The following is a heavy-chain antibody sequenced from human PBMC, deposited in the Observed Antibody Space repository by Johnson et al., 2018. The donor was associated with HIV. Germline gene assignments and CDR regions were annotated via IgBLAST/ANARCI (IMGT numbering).Heavy chain of an antibody. CDR3: AVWGCSSTSCYGEGAFDI. J-gene: IGHJ3*02. V-gene: IGHV3-NL1*01. CDR2: IYSGGDT. D-gene: IGHD2-2*01. Sequence: VQLVESGGGVVQPGRSLRLSCAASGFTFSSYAMHWVRQAPGKGLEWVSVIYSGGDTYYADSVKGRFTISRDNSKNTLYLQMNSLRAEDTALYYCAVWGCSSTSCYGEGAFDIWGQGTKVTVSS. CDR1: GFTFSSYA.